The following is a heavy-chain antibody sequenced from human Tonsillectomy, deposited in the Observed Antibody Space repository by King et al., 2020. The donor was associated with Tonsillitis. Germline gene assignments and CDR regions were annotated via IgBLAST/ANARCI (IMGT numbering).Heavy chain of an antibody. Sequence: VQLVESGAEVKKPGESLKISCKGSGYSFTSYWIGWVRQMPGKGLEWMGIIYPGDSDTRYSPSFQGQVTISADKSISTAYLQWSSLKASDTAMYYCAGHSGRYCSSTSCYGAYYYGMDVWGQGTTVTVSS. CDR1: GYSFTSYW. CDR3: AGHSGRYCSSTSCYGAYYYGMDV. V-gene: IGHV5-51*01. CDR2: IYPGDSDT. D-gene: IGHD2-2*01. J-gene: IGHJ6*02.